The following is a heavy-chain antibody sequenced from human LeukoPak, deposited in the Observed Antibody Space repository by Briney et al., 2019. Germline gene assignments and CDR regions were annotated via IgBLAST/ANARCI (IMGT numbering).Heavy chain of an antibody. CDR2: IYYSGST. J-gene: IGHJ1*01. D-gene: IGHD1-26*01. V-gene: IGHV4-59*02. CDR3: ARVGDFAEYFRH. Sequence: PSETLSLTCTVSGGSVSSYYWSWIRQPPGKGLEWIGYIYYSGSTNYNPSLKSRVTISVDTSKNQFSLKLSSVTAADTAVYYCARVGDFAEYFRHWGQGTLVTVSS. CDR1: GGSVSSYY.